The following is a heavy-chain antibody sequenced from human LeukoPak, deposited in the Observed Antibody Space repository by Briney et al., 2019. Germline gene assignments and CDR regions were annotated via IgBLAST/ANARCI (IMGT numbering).Heavy chain of an antibody. Sequence: GGSLRLSCAASGFTFSSYAMSWVRQAPGKGLEWVSAISGSGDSTYYGDSVKGRFTISRDNSKNTLYLQMNSLRAEDTAVYYCAKDQGYSGSYYLVYWGQGTLVTVSS. J-gene: IGHJ4*02. D-gene: IGHD1-26*01. V-gene: IGHV3-23*01. CDR2: ISGSGDST. CDR3: AKDQGYSGSYYLVY. CDR1: GFTFSSYA.